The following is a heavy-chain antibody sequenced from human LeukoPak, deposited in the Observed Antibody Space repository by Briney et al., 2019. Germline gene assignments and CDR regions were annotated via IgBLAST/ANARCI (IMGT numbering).Heavy chain of an antibody. J-gene: IGHJ4*02. D-gene: IGHD2-21*02. CDR2: INPNSAAT. V-gene: IGHV1-2*02. Sequence: ASVRVSCKASGYTFTDYYMHWVRQAPGQGLEWMEWINPNSAATNYAQKFQGRVAMTRDTSISTAYMELSILRSDDTAVYYCARDRSADCSLDYWGQGTLVTVSS. CDR3: ARDRSADCSLDY. CDR1: GYTFTDYY.